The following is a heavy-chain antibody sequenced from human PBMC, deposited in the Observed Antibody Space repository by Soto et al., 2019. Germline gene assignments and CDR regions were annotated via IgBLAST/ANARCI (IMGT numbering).Heavy chain of an antibody. Sequence: PSETLSLTCAVYGGSFSGYYWSWIRQPPGKGLEWIGEINHSGSTNYNPSLKSRVTISVDTSKNQFSLKLSSVTAADTAVYYCARGGPFWSGYYYYFDYWGQGTLVTVSS. CDR1: GGSFSGYY. CDR2: INHSGST. V-gene: IGHV4-34*01. J-gene: IGHJ4*02. D-gene: IGHD3-3*01. CDR3: ARGGPFWSGYYYYFDY.